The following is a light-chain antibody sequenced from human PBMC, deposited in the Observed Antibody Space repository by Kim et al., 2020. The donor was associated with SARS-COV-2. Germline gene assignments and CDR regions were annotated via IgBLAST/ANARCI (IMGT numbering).Light chain of an antibody. CDR3: QQLNTSPFT. CDR1: QGIRNY. J-gene: IGKJ3*01. Sequence: ASVGDRVTVTCRATQGIRNYLAWYQQKPGKAPKLLIYGASSLQSGVPSRFSGSGSGTEFTLTITSLQPEDFATYYCQQLNTSPFTFGPGTKVDIK. V-gene: IGKV1-9*01. CDR2: GAS.